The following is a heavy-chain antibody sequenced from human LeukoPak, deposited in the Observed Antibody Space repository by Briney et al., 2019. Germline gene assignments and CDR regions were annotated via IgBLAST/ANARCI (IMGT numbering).Heavy chain of an antibody. D-gene: IGHD3-22*01. Sequence: ASVKVSCKASGYTFTGYYMHWVRQAPGRGLEWMGWINPNSGGTNYAQKFQGWVTMTRDTSISTAYMELSRLRSDDTAVYYCARGAPSSMIVVVSWFDPWGQGTLVTVSS. J-gene: IGHJ5*02. CDR1: GYTFTGYY. V-gene: IGHV1-2*04. CDR3: ARGAPSSMIVVVSWFDP. CDR2: INPNSGGT.